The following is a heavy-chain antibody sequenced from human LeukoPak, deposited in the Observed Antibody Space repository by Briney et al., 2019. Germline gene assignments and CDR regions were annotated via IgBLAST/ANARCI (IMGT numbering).Heavy chain of an antibody. CDR1: GYSNSSGYY. D-gene: IGHD4-17*01. Sequence: NSSETLSLTCAVSGYSNSSGYYWGWIRQPPGKGLEWIGSIYHSGSTYYNPSLKSRVTISVDTSKNQFSLKLSSVTAADTAVYYCARLHLLSDYGDQNAFDIWGQGTMVTVSS. V-gene: IGHV4-38-2*01. J-gene: IGHJ3*02. CDR2: IYHSGST. CDR3: ARLHLLSDYGDQNAFDI.